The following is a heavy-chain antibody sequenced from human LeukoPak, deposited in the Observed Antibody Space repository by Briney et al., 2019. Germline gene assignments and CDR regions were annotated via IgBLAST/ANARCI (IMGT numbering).Heavy chain of an antibody. CDR2: INHSGST. CDR3: ARSIPRRYQLLAFRVWFDP. D-gene: IGHD2-2*01. J-gene: IGHJ5*02. V-gene: IGHV4-34*01. Sequence: PSETLSLTCAVYGGSFSGYYWSWIRQPPGKGLEWIGEINHSGSTNYNPSLKSRVPISVDTSKNQFSLKLSSVTAADTAVYYCARSIPRRYQLLAFRVWFDPGGQGTLVTVSS. CDR1: GGSFSGYY.